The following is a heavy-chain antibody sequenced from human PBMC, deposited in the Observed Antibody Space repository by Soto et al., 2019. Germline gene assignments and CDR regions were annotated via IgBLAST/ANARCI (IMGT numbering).Heavy chain of an antibody. D-gene: IGHD6-13*01. CDR3: ARDPPGIAASGAGG. J-gene: IGHJ4*02. Sequence: EVQLVEPGGGLIQPGGSLRLSCAASGFTVSNNYMRWVRQASGKGLEWVSLIYSGGNTHYADSVKGRFTISRDDSKNTLYLQMNSLRVEDTAVYYCARDPPGIAASGAGGWGQGTLVTVSS. V-gene: IGHV3-53*01. CDR1: GFTVSNNY. CDR2: IYSGGNT.